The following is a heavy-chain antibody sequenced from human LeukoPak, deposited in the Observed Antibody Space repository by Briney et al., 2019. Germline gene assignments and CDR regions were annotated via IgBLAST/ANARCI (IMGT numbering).Heavy chain of an antibody. CDR2: ISVDGDST. CDR3: AKGGPRRHYDFWSGYSQISGYYFDY. J-gene: IGHJ4*02. Sequence: PGGSLRLSCGASGLPLDDYVMHWVRQAPGRGVEWVYLISVDGDSTYSAASVKGRCTISRDNSKNSLYLQMNSLRTEATAFYYCAKGGPRRHYDFWSGYSQISGYYFDYWGQGTLVTVSS. V-gene: IGHV3-43*02. CDR1: GLPLDDYV. D-gene: IGHD3-3*01.